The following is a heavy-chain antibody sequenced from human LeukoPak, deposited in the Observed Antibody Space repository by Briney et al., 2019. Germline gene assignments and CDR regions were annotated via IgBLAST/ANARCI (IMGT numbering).Heavy chain of an antibody. J-gene: IGHJ4*02. V-gene: IGHV4-4*07. CDR3: ASLYSYGGGLDY. Sequence: SETLSLTCTVSGGSISSYYWSWIRQPAGKGLEWIGRIYTSGSTNYNPSLKSRATMSVDTSKNQFSLKLSSVTAADTAVYYCASLYSYGGGLDYWGQGTLVTVSS. D-gene: IGHD5-18*01. CDR1: GGSISSYY. CDR2: IYTSGST.